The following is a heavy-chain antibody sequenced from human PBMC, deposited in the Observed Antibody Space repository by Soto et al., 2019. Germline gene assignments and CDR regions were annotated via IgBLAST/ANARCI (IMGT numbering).Heavy chain of an antibody. D-gene: IGHD1-1*01. Sequence: SETLSLTCNVSGGSMTTGSYFWSWIRQPPGKGLEWIGYVFRSGSVNYSPSFKSRVTISIDTSKNQFSLMLKSVTAADTAVYFCARARNRYFDYWGQGALVTVSS. CDR3: ARARNRYFDY. V-gene: IGHV4-61*01. CDR2: VFRSGSV. J-gene: IGHJ4*02. CDR1: GGSMTTGSYF.